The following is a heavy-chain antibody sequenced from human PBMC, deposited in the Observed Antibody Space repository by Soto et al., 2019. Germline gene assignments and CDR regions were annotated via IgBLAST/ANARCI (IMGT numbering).Heavy chain of an antibody. CDR2: INHRGST. CDR3: ARGYRKYSGYASSYYSMDV. Sequence: QVQLQQWGAGLLKPSETLSLTCAVYGGSFSGYYWSWIRQPPGKGLEWIGEINHRGSTNYNPSLKSQVTISVDTSKIQFSLKLSSVTAADTAVYYCARGYRKYSGYASSYYSMDVWGKGTTVTVSS. CDR1: GGSFSGYY. V-gene: IGHV4-34*01. J-gene: IGHJ6*03. D-gene: IGHD5-12*01.